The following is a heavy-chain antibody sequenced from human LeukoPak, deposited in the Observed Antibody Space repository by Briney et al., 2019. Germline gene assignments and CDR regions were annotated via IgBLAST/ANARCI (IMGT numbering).Heavy chain of an antibody. Sequence: GSLRLSCSASGFTFNRYPMHWVRQAPGKGLEWVSRLDSAGGGTNYADSVSGRFTIFRDNVKSTLYLQMNSLRVEDTALYYCARDGFVGPVTAYLAFWGQGTLVSVSS. D-gene: IGHD2-21*02. CDR2: LDSAGGGT. CDR3: ARDGFVGPVTAYLAF. CDR1: GFTFNRYP. V-gene: IGHV3-74*01. J-gene: IGHJ4*01.